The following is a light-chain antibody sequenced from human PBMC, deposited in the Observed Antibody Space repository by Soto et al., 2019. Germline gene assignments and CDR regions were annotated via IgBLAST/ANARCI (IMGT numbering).Light chain of an antibody. V-gene: IGKV3-15*01. CDR3: QQYDKWPTWT. Sequence: EIVLTQSPGTLSLSPGERVTLSCRTSQSISSSHLAWYQQRPGQAPRLLIYGASTRAPSIPARFSGSGSGTDFTLTISSLQSEDFAVYYCQQYDKWPTWTFGQGTKVDIK. CDR2: GAS. CDR1: QSISSSH. J-gene: IGKJ1*01.